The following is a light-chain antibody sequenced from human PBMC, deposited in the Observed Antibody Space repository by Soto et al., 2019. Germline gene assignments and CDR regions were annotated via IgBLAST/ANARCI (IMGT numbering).Light chain of an antibody. Sequence: EIVLTQSPGTLSLSLGERATLSCRASQSVSSSYLAWYQQKPGQAPRLLIYGASSRATGIPDRFSGSGSGTEFTLTIRSLQPEDFATYYCQQSYSIPWTFGQGTKVDIK. CDR2: GAS. J-gene: IGKJ1*01. CDR1: QSVSSSY. V-gene: IGKV3-20*01. CDR3: QQSYSIPWT.